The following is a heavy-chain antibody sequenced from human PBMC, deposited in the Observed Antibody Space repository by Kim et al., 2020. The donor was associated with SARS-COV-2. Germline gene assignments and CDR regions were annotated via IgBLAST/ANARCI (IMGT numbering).Heavy chain of an antibody. Sequence: ASVKVSCKASGYTFTGYYMHWVRQAPGQGLEWMGWINPNSGGTNYAQKFQGRVTMTRDTSISTAYMELSRLRSDDTAVYYCARDAPPVGGTDGQEYYYGMDVWGQGTTVTVSS. D-gene: IGHD6-19*01. V-gene: IGHV1-2*02. CDR3: ARDAPPVGGTDGQEYYYGMDV. J-gene: IGHJ6*02. CDR2: INPNSGGT. CDR1: GYTFTGYY.